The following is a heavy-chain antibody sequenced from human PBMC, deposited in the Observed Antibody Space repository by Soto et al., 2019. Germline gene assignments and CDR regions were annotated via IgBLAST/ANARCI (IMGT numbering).Heavy chain of an antibody. D-gene: IGHD1-26*01. CDR2: MSWNSGSI. J-gene: IGHJ3*02. CDR3: AKDRWEVLAVTSAFDI. Sequence: EVQLVESGGGLVQPGRSLRLSCAASGFTFDDYAMHWVRQAPGKGLEWVSGMSWNSGSIGYADSVKGRVNISRVNAKNFLNLRMNSRGAEDTAWYYCAKDRWEVLAVTSAFDIWGQGTMVTVSS. V-gene: IGHV3-9*01. CDR1: GFTFDDYA.